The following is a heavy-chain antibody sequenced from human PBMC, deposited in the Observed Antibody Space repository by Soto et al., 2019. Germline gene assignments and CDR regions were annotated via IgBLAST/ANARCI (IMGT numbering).Heavy chain of an antibody. D-gene: IGHD3-3*01. V-gene: IGHV3-7*01. Sequence: EVQLVESGGGLVQPGGSLRLSCAASGFTFSSYWMSWVRQAPGKGLEWVANIKQDGSEKYYVDSVKGRFTISRDNAKNSLYLQMNSLRAEDTAVYYCARKAYYDFWSGYSTGGYMDVWGKGTTVTVSS. CDR3: ARKAYYDFWSGYSTGGYMDV. CDR1: GFTFSSYW. J-gene: IGHJ6*03. CDR2: IKQDGSEK.